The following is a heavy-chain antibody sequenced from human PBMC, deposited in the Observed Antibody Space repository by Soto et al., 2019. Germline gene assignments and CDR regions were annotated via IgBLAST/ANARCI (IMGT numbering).Heavy chain of an antibody. J-gene: IGHJ6*02. Sequence: PSETLSLTCTVSGGSISSYYWSWIRQPAGKGLEWIGRIYTSGSTNYNPSLKSRVTMSVDTSKNQFSLKLSSVTAADTAVYYCARGGGEQKYYYYGMDAWGQGTTATVSS. CDR1: GGSISSYY. CDR2: IYTSGST. V-gene: IGHV4-4*07. CDR3: ARGGGEQKYYYYGMDA. D-gene: IGHD3-16*01.